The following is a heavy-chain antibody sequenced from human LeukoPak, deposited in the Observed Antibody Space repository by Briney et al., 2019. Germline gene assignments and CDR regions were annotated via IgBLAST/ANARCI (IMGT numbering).Heavy chain of an antibody. CDR1: GGSISSGGYY. D-gene: IGHD5-18*01. J-gene: IGHJ3*02. CDR3: ARDRSGWIQLWLRGSPPDAFDI. Sequence: PSETLSLTCTVSGGSISSGGYYWSWIRQHPGKGLEWIGYIYYSGSTYYNPSLKSRVTISVDTSKNQFSLKLSSVTAADTAVYYCARDRSGWIQLWLRGSPPDAFDIWGQGTMVTVSS. CDR2: IYYSGST. V-gene: IGHV4-31*03.